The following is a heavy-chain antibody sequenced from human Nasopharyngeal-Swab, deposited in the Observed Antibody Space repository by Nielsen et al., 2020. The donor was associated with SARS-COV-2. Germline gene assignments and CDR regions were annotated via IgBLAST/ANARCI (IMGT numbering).Heavy chain of an antibody. V-gene: IGHV4-34*01. CDR2: INHSGST. J-gene: IGHJ4*02. CDR3: ARDGWYPY. CDR1: GGSFSGYY. Sequence: GSLRLSFAVYGGSFSGYYWSWIRQPPGKGLEWIGEINHSGSTNYNPSLKSRVTISVDTSKNQFSLKLSAVTAADTAVYYCARDGWYPYWGQGTLVTVSS. D-gene: IGHD6-19*01.